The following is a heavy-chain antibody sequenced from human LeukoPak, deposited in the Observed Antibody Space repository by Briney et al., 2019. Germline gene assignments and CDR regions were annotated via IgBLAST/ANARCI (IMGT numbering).Heavy chain of an antibody. J-gene: IGHJ4*02. CDR1: GGSISSSSYY. D-gene: IGHD6-19*01. CDR2: IYYSGST. V-gene: IGHV4-39*07. Sequence: PSETLSLTCTVSGGSISSSSYYWGWIRQPPGKGLEWIGSIYYSGSTYYNPSLKSRVTISVDTSKNQFSLKLSSVTAADTAVYYCATRMRDEQWLGGNSVRIDYWGQGTLVTVSS. CDR3: ATRMRDEQWLGGNSVRIDY.